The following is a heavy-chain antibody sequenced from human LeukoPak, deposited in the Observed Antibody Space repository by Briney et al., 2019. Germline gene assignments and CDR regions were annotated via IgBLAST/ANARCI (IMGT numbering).Heavy chain of an antibody. Sequence: PSETLSLTCTVSGGSISSGDYYWSWIRQPPGKGLEWIGYIYYSGSTYYNPSLKSRVTMSVDTSKNQFSLKLSSVTAADTAVYYCARDFRGYYYMDVWGKGTTVTVSS. CDR1: GGSISSGDYY. CDR2: IYYSGST. J-gene: IGHJ6*03. V-gene: IGHV4-61*08. CDR3: ARDFRGYYYMDV. D-gene: IGHD3-10*01.